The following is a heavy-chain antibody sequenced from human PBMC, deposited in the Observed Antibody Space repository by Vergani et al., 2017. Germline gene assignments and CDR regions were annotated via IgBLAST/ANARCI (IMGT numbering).Heavy chain of an antibody. Sequence: QVQLVESGGGLVKPGGSLRLSCAASGLTFSDYYMSWIRQAPGKGLEWVSYIRSSGSTIYYADPVKGRFTISRDNSKNTLYLQMNSLRAEDTAVYYCAKAARIAARLDYFDYWGQGTLVTVSS. CDR3: AKAARIAARLDYFDY. CDR2: IRSSGSTI. CDR1: GLTFSDYY. D-gene: IGHD6-6*01. J-gene: IGHJ4*02. V-gene: IGHV3-11*01.